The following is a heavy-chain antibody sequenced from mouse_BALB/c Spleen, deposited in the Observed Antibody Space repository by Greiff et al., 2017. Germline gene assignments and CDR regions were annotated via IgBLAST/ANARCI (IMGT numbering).Heavy chain of an antibody. Sequence: EVKLVESGPSLVKPSQTLSLTCSVTGDSITSGYWNWIRKFPGNKLEYMGYISYSGSTYYNPSLKSRISITRDTSKNQYYLQLNSVTTEDTATYYCARSYPSYDYDVGGGFDYWGQGTTLTVSS. V-gene: IGHV3-8*02. J-gene: IGHJ2*01. CDR1: GDSITSGY. CDR3: ARSYPSYDYDVGGGFDY. D-gene: IGHD2-4*01. CDR2: ISYSGST.